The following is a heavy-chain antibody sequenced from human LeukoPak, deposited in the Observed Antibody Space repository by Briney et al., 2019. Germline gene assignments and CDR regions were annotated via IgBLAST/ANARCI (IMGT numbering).Heavy chain of an antibody. CDR2: ISGSGGST. J-gene: IGHJ4*02. CDR1: GFTFSSYW. Sequence: GGSLRLSCAASGFTFSSYWMHWVRQAPGKGLEWVSAISGSGGSTYYADSVKGRFTISRDNSKNTLYLQMNSLRAEDTAVYYCAKRRFLEWLSTDHFDYWGQGTLVTVSS. D-gene: IGHD3-3*01. V-gene: IGHV3-23*01. CDR3: AKRRFLEWLSTDHFDY.